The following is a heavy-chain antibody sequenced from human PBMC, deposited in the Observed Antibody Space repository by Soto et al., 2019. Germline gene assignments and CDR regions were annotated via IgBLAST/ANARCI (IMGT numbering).Heavy chain of an antibody. Sequence: QITLKESGPTLVKPTQTLTMTCSFSGFSLSTTGVGVGWIRQHPVKPLEWLALIYWDDDKRYNPSLNSRPTIPKDTSKNQVVLAMTTMDPVDTATYDCVQSRCGGYCLPSYSSHSHCGLDVWGQGTTVTVSS. V-gene: IGHV2-5*02. CDR2: IYWDDDK. CDR1: GFSLSTTGVG. D-gene: IGHD2-21*02. J-gene: IGHJ6*02. CDR3: VQSRCGGYCLPSYSSHSHCGLDV.